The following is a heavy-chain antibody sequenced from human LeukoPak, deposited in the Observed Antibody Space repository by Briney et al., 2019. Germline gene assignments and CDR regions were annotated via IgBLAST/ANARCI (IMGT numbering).Heavy chain of an antibody. CDR2: ITSSSSYI. CDR1: GFTFSSYN. Sequence: GGSLRLSCAASGFTFSSYNMNWVRQAPGKGLEWVSSITSSSSYIYYADSVKGRFTISRDNAKNSLYLQMNSLRAEDTALYYCARDMYSSGWYAPGYWGQGTLVTVSS. V-gene: IGHV3-21*04. D-gene: IGHD6-19*01. CDR3: ARDMYSSGWYAPGY. J-gene: IGHJ4*02.